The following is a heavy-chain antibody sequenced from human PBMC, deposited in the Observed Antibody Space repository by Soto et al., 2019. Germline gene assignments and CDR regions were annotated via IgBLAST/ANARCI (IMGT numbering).Heavy chain of an antibody. V-gene: IGHV1-8*01. Sequence: ASVKVSCKASGYTFTSYDINWVRQATGQGLEWMGWMNPNSGNTGYAQKFQGRVTMTRNTSMSTAYMELSSLRSEDTAVYYCASHRVGDYYYYMDVWGKGTTVTVSS. CDR2: MNPNSGNT. CDR3: ASHRVGDYYYYMDV. J-gene: IGHJ6*03. CDR1: GYTFTSYD. D-gene: IGHD1-26*01.